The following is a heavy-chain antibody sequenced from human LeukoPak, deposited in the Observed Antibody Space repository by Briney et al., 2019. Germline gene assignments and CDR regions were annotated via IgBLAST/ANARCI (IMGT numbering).Heavy chain of an antibody. J-gene: IGHJ4*02. CDR1: GGSISSYY. D-gene: IGHD3-22*01. Sequence: SETLSLTCTVSGGSISSYYWSWIRQPAGKGLEWIGRIYTSGSTNYNPSLKSRVTMSVDTSKNQFSLKLSSVTAADTAVYYCAGGSNDYYYDSSGYPDYFDYWGQGTLVTVSS. CDR3: AGGSNDYYYDSSGYPDYFDY. V-gene: IGHV4-4*07. CDR2: IYTSGST.